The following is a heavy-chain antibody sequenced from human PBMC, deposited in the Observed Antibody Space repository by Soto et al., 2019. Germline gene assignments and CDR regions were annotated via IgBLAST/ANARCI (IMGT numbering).Heavy chain of an antibody. Sequence: EARLVESGGGLVQPGGSLRLSCAASGFTVSSNYMTWVRQDPGKGLEWVSLLYHGGATHYAASVKGRFSISSHSSQNTLFLQMNSLRTEDTPTYYCVRGRYGSEIHWGQGTKVTVSS. V-gene: IGHV3-53*04. D-gene: IGHD3-10*01. CDR3: VRGRYGSEIH. CDR1: GFTVSSNY. J-gene: IGHJ4*02. CDR2: LYHGGAT.